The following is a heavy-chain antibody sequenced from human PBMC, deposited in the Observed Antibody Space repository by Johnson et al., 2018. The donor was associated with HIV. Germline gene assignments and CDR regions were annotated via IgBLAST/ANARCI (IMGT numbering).Heavy chain of an antibody. V-gene: IGHV3-20*04. CDR2: LNWKGDKT. J-gene: IGHJ3*02. CDR1: GFIFDDYG. CDR3: AKAIGGHDAFDI. D-gene: IGHD3-16*01. Sequence: VQLVESGGSVVRPGGSLRLSCAASGFIFDDYGMSWVRQAPGKGLEWVAGLNWKGDKTGYADSVKGRFTISRDNAKNSLDLQLNRLRAEDTAVYYCAKAIGGHDAFDIWGQGTMVTVSS.